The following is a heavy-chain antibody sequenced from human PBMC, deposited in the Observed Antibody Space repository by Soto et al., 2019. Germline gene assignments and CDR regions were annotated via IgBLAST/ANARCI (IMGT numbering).Heavy chain of an antibody. Sequence: GGSLRLSCAASGFTVSSNYMSWVRQAPGKGLEWVSVIYSGGSTYYADSVKGRFTISRDNSKNTLYLQMNSLRAEDTAVYYCARARGYSGYDFDYWGQGTLVTVSS. CDR1: GFTVSSNY. J-gene: IGHJ4*02. CDR3: ARARGYSGYDFDY. D-gene: IGHD5-12*01. CDR2: IYSGGST. V-gene: IGHV3-66*01.